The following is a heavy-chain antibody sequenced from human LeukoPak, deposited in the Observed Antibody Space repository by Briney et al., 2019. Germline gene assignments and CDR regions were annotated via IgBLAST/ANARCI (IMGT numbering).Heavy chain of an antibody. CDR3: ARYSSTWYDDY. CDR2: ISVDGHST. CDR1: GLTFSSYA. Sequence: PGGSLRLSCAASGLTFSSYAMNWVRQAPGEGREWVSTISVDGHSTYYAGSVKGRFTISRDNSKNTLYLQMNSLRADDTAVYYCARYSSTWYDDYWGQGTLVTVSS. V-gene: IGHV3-23*01. J-gene: IGHJ4*02. D-gene: IGHD6-13*01.